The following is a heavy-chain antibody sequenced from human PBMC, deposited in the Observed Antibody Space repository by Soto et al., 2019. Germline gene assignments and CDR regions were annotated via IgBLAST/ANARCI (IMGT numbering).Heavy chain of an antibody. D-gene: IGHD1-26*01. CDR2: VYYSGIT. J-gene: IGHJ4*02. CDR1: GGSVSSQTHF. CDR3: EREDMSGTYHFDS. V-gene: IGHV4-61*01. Sequence: QVQLQESGPKLVKPSETLSLTCRVSGGSVSSQTHFWSWIRQAPGKGLEWIGYVYYSGITNSNPSLKSRVTISAYTSNNQIFLSLTSVTSADTAVYFGEREDMSGTYHFDSWGQGTLVTVSS.